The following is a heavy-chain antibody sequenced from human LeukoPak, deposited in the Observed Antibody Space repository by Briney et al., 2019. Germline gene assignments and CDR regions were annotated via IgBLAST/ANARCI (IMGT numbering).Heavy chain of an antibody. V-gene: IGHV3-53*01. D-gene: IGHD4-17*01. J-gene: IGHJ4*02. CDR2: IYSGGST. Sequence: PGGSLRLSCAASGFTVSSNYMSWVRQAPGKGLEWVSVIYSGGSTYYADSVKGRFTISRDNSKNTLYLQMSSLRAEDTAVYYCARHPLYGDYAGFDYWGQGTLVTVSS. CDR3: ARHPLYGDYAGFDY. CDR1: GFTVSSNY.